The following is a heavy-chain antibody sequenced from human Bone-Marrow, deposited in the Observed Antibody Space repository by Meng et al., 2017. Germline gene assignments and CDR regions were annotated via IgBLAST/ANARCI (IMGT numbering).Heavy chain of an antibody. CDR3: ARDEDISAAGKLFGDY. J-gene: IGHJ4*02. CDR2: IIPIFGSA. V-gene: IGHV1-69*06. D-gene: IGHD6-25*01. Sequence: SVKVACKASGGTFSSYAISWGRQAPGQGLEGMGGIIPIFGSANYAQKFQGRVTIAADKSTSTAYMELSGLRSDDTAMYYCARDEDISAAGKLFGDYWGQGTLVTVSS. CDR1: GGTFSSYA.